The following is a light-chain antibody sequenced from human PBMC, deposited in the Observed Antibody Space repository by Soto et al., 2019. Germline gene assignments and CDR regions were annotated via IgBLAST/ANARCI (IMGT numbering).Light chain of an antibody. CDR3: MQSTQLPPT. CDR2: EVS. V-gene: IGKV2D-29*02. J-gene: IGKJ5*01. Sequence: LVVTQTPLSLSVAPGQPASISCKSSQSLLHITGETFLFWYLQKPGQSPQLLIYEVSTRVSGVPDRFSGSGSGTDFTLEISRVETDDVGIYYCMQSTQLPPTFGQGTRLEIK. CDR1: QSLLHITGETF.